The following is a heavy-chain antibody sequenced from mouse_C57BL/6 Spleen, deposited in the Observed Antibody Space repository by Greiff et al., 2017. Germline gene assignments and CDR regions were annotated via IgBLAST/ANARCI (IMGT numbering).Heavy chain of an antibody. CDR1: GFTFTDYY. CDR3: ARYRYGPYYYAMDY. J-gene: IGHJ4*01. Sequence: EVQGVESGGGLVQPGGSLSLSCAASGFTFTDYYMSWVRQPPGKALEWLGFIRNKANGYTTEYSASVKGRFTISRDNSQSILYLQMNALRAEDSATYYCARYRYGPYYYAMDYWGQGTSVTVSS. V-gene: IGHV7-3*01. D-gene: IGHD1-1*01. CDR2: IRNKANGYTT.